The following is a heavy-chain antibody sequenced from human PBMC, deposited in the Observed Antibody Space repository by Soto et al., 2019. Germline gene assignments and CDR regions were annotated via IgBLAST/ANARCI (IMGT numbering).Heavy chain of an antibody. CDR2: IYYSGRT. CDR3: ARLPLRWTMVRGQRIVGSIWFDP. Sequence: ASETLSLTRTVSGGSISSSSYFWGWIRQPPGKGLEWVGSIYYSGRTYYNPSLKSRVTISVDTSKNQFSLKLSSVTAADTAVYYCARLPLRWTMVRGQRIVGSIWFDPWGQRTLVTVSS. J-gene: IGHJ5*02. V-gene: IGHV4-39*01. D-gene: IGHD3-10*01. CDR1: GGSISSSSYF.